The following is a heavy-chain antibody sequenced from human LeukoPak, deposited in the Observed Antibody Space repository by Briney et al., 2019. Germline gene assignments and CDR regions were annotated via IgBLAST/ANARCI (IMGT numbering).Heavy chain of an antibody. Sequence: SETLSLTCTVSGGSISSYYWSWIRQPAGKGLEWIGRIHTGGSTNSNPSLKSRVTMSVDTSKNQFSLRLSSVTAADTAVYYCATWSGDYSFDFWGQGTLVTVSS. J-gene: IGHJ4*02. CDR1: GGSISSYY. CDR2: IHTGGST. CDR3: ATWSGDYSFDF. V-gene: IGHV4-4*07. D-gene: IGHD3-3*01.